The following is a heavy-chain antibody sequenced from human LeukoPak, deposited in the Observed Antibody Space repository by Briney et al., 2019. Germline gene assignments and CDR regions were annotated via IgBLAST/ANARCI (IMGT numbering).Heavy chain of an antibody. CDR2: ISYDGSNK. CDR1: GFTFSSYA. D-gene: IGHD3-10*01. Sequence: PGGSLRLSCAASGFTFSSYAMHWVRQAPGKGLEWVAVISYDGSNKYYADSVKGRFTISRDNSKNTLYLQMNSLRAEDTAVYYCARDGDYYGSGSFFDYWGQGTQVTVSS. CDR3: ARDGDYYGSGSFFDY. V-gene: IGHV3-30-3*01. J-gene: IGHJ4*02.